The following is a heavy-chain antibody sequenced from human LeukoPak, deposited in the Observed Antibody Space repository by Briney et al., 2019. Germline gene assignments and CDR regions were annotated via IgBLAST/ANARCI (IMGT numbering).Heavy chain of an antibody. D-gene: IGHD3-10*01. CDR1: GYTLTELS. CDR2: FDPEVGET. Sequence: ASVKVSCNVSGYTLTELSMHWVRQAPGQRLEWLGGFDPEVGETIYAQKFQGRVTMTEDTSTDTAHMELSSLRSEDAAVYYCAIRRITMVRGVINSFDYWGQGTLVTVSS. V-gene: IGHV1-24*01. CDR3: AIRRITMVRGVINSFDY. J-gene: IGHJ4*02.